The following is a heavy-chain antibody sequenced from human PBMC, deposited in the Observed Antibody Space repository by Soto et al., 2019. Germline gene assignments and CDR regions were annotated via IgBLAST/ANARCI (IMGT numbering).Heavy chain of an antibody. CDR3: SRAITNYYDCSCPFDY. J-gene: IGHJ4*02. D-gene: IGHD3-22*01. CDR2: IYYSGST. V-gene: IGHV4-31*03. Sequence: PSETLSLTCTVSGGSISSGGYYWSWIRQHPGKGLEWIGYIYYSGSTYYNPSLKSRVTISVDTSKNQFSLKLSSVTAADAAEYYYSRAITNYYDCSCPFDYWGQGTLVTVSS. CDR1: GGSISSGGYY.